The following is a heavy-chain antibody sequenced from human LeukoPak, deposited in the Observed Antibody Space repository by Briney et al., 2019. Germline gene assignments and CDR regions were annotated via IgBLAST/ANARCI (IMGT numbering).Heavy chain of an antibody. CDR1: GFTFSSYA. J-gene: IGHJ4*02. Sequence: GALRLSCAASGFTFSSYAMHWVRQAPGKGLEWVAVISYDGSNKYYADSVKGRFTISRDNSKNTLYLQMNSLRAEDTAVYYCASSCTSCHYFDYWGQGTLVTVSS. V-gene: IGHV3-30*04. CDR2: ISYDGSNK. D-gene: IGHD2-2*01. CDR3: ASSCTSCHYFDY.